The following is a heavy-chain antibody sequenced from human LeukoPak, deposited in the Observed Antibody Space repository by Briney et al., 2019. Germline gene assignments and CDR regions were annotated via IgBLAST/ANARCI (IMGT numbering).Heavy chain of an antibody. CDR3: ARDLGALDAFDI. J-gene: IGHJ3*02. CDR2: ISSSSSYI. V-gene: IGHV3-21*01. CDR1: GFTFSSYS. D-gene: IGHD3-10*01. Sequence: PGGSLRLSCAASGFTFSSYSMNWVRQAPGKGLEWVSSISSSSSYIYYADSVKGRFTISRDNAKNSLYLQMNSLRAEDTAVYYCARDLGALDAFDIWGEGTMVTVSS.